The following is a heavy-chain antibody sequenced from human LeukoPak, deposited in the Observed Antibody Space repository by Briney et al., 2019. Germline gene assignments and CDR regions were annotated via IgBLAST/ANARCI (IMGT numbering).Heavy chain of an antibody. CDR2: SYTGGTA. CDR1: GASTSAYY. Sequence: SRTLSLTCTVSGASTSAYYWSWIRQPPGKGLEWIGDSYTGGTANYNPSLKSRGTISIDTSENQFSLRLTSVTAADTAVYFCSHSKRGGGYYINAFAVWGQGALVTISS. J-gene: IGHJ3*01. D-gene: IGHD1-26*01. CDR3: SHSKRGGGYYINAFAV. V-gene: IGHV4-4*08.